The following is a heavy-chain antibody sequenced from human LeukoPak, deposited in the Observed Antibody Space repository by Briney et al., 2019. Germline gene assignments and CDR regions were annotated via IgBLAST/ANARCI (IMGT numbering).Heavy chain of an antibody. CDR3: AKDLSYGSLWFDP. CDR1: GFTFDDYG. Sequence: PGGSLRLSCAASGFTFDDYGMSWVRQAPGKGLEWVSGINWNGGSTGYADSVKGRFTISRDNAKNSLYLQMNSLRAEDTAVYFCAKDLSYGSLWFDPWGQGTLVTVSS. CDR2: INWNGGST. V-gene: IGHV3-20*04. D-gene: IGHD3-10*01. J-gene: IGHJ5*02.